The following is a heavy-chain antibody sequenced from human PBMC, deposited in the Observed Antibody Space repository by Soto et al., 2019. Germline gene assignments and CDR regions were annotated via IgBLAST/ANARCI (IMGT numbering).Heavy chain of an antibody. Sequence: GASVKVSCKASGGTFSSYAISWVRQAPGQGLEWMGGIIPIFGTANYAQKFQGRVTITADESTSTAYMELSSLRSEDTAVYYCARVKVGVVAATPHWFDPWGQGTLVTVAS. CDR3: ARVKVGVVAATPHWFDP. D-gene: IGHD2-15*01. V-gene: IGHV1-69*13. CDR2: IIPIFGTA. CDR1: GGTFSSYA. J-gene: IGHJ5*02.